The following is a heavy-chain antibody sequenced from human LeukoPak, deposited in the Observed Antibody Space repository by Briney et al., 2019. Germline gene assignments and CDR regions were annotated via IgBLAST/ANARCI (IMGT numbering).Heavy chain of an antibody. CDR3: ARVGEYYYDSSGYNDAFDI. D-gene: IGHD3-22*01. J-gene: IGHJ3*02. V-gene: IGHV1-69*06. CDR1: GGTFSSYA. Sequence: SVKVSCKASGGTFSSYAISWVRQAPGQGLEWMGGIIPIFGTANYAQKFQGRVTITADKSTSTAYMELRSLRSDDTAVYYCARVGEYYYDSSGYNDAFDIWGQGTMVTVSS. CDR2: IIPIFGTA.